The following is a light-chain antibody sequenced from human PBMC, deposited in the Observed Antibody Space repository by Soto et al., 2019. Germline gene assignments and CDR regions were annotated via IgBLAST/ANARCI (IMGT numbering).Light chain of an antibody. CDR2: AAS. J-gene: IGKJ1*01. Sequence: AIQMTQSPSSLSASLGDRVTITCRASQGIGNDLGWYQQKPGNAPRLLIYAASTLQSGVPSRFSGSGSGTDFTLTISSLKPEDSATYYCLQDYNFPWTFGQCTKVEIK. CDR3: LQDYNFPWT. CDR1: QGIGND. V-gene: IGKV1-6*01.